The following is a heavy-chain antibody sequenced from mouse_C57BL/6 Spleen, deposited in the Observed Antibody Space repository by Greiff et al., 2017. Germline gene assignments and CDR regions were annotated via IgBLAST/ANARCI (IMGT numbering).Heavy chain of an antibody. CDR1: GYTFTEYT. Sequence: VQLQQSGAELVKPGASVKLSCKASGYTFTEYTIHWVKQRSGQGLVWIGRFYPGSGSIKYNEKFKDKATLTSDKSSSTVYMVLSRLTSEYSAVYVGARHEEFSIYYYGSSDWYFEVWGTGTTVTVAS. CDR3: ARHEEFSIYYYGSSDWYFEV. V-gene: IGHV1-62-2*01. CDR2: FYPGSGSI. D-gene: IGHD1-1*01. J-gene: IGHJ1*03.